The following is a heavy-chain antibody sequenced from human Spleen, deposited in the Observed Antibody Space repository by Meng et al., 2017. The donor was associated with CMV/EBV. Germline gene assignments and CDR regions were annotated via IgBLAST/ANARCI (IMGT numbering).Heavy chain of an antibody. J-gene: IGHJ6*02. D-gene: IGHD2-2*02. CDR3: AREGTPGIPRHYYGMDV. V-gene: IGHV4-39*07. CDR2: IYYSGNT. Sequence: GSLRLSCTVSGGSISNSNCYWGWIRQPPGKGLEWIGSIYYSGNTYYNPSLKSRVTISVDTSKNQFSLKLSSVTAADTAVYYCAREGTPGIPRHYYGMDVWGQGTTVTVSS. CDR1: GGSISNSNCY.